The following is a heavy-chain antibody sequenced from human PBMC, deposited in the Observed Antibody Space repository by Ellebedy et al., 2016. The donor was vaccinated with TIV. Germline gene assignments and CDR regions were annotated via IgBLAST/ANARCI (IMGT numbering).Heavy chain of an antibody. Sequence: ASVKVSXKTSGGTLTKHGISWVRQAPGQGLEWLGGIIPHSGTTNYAPKFQGRLKMTADESTGTAYMALSTLTSDDTAVYYCARFGNEIVLGPGGASVHGFDFWGQGTLITVSS. CDR1: GGTLTKHG. V-gene: IGHV1-69*13. J-gene: IGHJ3*01. D-gene: IGHD2-21*01. CDR2: IIPHSGTT. CDR3: ARFGNEIVLGPGGASVHGFDF.